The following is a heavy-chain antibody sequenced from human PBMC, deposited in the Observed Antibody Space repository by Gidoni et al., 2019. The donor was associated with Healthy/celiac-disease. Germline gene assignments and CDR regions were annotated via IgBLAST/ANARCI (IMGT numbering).Heavy chain of an antibody. CDR1: GFTLSSYG. D-gene: IGHD6-19*01. Sequence: QVQLVESGGGVVQPGSSLRLSCAACGFTLSSYGMHWARPAPGKGMEWVAVISNDGSNEYYADSGKGRFTITRDNSKNTLYRQMNSLRAEDTAVYYCAKMTGEQWMAPDYWGQGTLVTVSS. CDR2: ISNDGSNE. V-gene: IGHV3-30*18. CDR3: AKMTGEQWMAPDY. J-gene: IGHJ4*02.